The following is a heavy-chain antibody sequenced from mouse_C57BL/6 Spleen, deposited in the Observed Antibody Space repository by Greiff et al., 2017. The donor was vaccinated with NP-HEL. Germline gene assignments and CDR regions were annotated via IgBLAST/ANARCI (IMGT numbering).Heavy chain of an antibody. D-gene: IGHD1-1*02. V-gene: IGHV1-64*01. Sequence: VQLQQPGAELVKPGASVKLSCKASGYTFTSYWMHWVKQRPGQGLEWIGMIHPNSGSTNYNEKFKSKATLTVDKSSSTAYMQLSSLTSEDSAVYYCASSNYGPAMDYWGQGTSVTVSS. CDR2: IHPNSGST. J-gene: IGHJ4*01. CDR3: ASSNYGPAMDY. CDR1: GYTFTSYW.